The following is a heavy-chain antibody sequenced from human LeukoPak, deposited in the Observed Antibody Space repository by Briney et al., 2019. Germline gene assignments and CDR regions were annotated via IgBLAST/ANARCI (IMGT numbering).Heavy chain of an antibody. V-gene: IGHV4-30-2*01. D-gene: IGHD4-17*01. CDR2: ISHSGST. J-gene: IGHJ5*02. CDR3: ARGRDYGVYARFDP. Sequence: PSETLSLTCAVSGGSISSGGYSWSWIRQPPGKGLEWIGYISHSGSTYYNPSLNGRVTISVDRSKNQFSLKLSSVTAADTAMYYCARGRDYGVYARFDPWGQGTLVTVSS. CDR1: GGSISSGGYS.